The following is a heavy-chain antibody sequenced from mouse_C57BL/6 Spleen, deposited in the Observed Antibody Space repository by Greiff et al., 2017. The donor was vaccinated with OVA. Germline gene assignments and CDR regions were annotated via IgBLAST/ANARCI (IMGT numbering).Heavy chain of an antibody. J-gene: IGHJ4*01. CDR3: ARYDGYYSYAMDY. V-gene: IGHV1-82*01. CDR2: IYPGDGDT. CDR1: GYAFSSSW. Sequence: VQLQQSGPELVKPGASVKISCKASGYAFSSSWMNWVKQRPGQGLEWIGRIYPGDGDTNYNGKFKGKATLTADKSSNTTYMQLSSLTSEDSAVYFCARYDGYYSYAMDYWGQGTSVTVSS. D-gene: IGHD2-3*01.